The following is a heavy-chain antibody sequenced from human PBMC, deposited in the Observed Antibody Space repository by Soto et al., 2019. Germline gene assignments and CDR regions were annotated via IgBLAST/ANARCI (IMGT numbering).Heavy chain of an antibody. CDR3: GRLGLYYYGSGSYYNWFDP. D-gene: IGHD3-10*01. Sequence: PSETLSLTCTVSDGSISSYYWSWIRQPPGKGLEWIGYIYYSGSTNYNPSLKSRVTISVDTSKNQFSLKLSSVTAADTAVYYCGRLGLYYYGSGSYYNWFDPWGQGTLVTVSS. CDR2: IYYSGST. J-gene: IGHJ5*02. V-gene: IGHV4-59*01. CDR1: DGSISSYY.